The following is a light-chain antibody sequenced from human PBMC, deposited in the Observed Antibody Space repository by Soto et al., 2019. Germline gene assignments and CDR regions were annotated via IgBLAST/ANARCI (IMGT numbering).Light chain of an antibody. J-gene: IGKJ2*01. V-gene: IGKV3-15*01. CDR2: GAS. Sequence: EIVMTQSPATLSVSPGERATFSCRASQSVRSNLAWYQQKPGQAPRLLIYGASTRATGIPARFSGSGSGTDFTLTISSLQSEDFAVYYCQQYNNWPPYTFGQGTKLEIK. CDR1: QSVRSN. CDR3: QQYNNWPPYT.